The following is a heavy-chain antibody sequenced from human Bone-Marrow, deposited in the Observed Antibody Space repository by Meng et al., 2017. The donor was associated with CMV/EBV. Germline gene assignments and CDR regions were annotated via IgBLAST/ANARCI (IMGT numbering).Heavy chain of an antibody. CDR3: ARAATRIAARRAAGNWFDP. D-gene: IGHD6-6*01. J-gene: IGHJ5*02. CDR1: GFTVSSNY. CDR2: IYSGGST. V-gene: IGHV3-53*05. Sequence: GESLKISCAASGFTVSSNYMSWVRQAPGKGLEWVSVIYSGGSTYYADSVKGRFTISRDNSKNTLYLQMNSLRAEDTAVYYCARAATRIAARRAAGNWFDPWGQGTLVTFSS.